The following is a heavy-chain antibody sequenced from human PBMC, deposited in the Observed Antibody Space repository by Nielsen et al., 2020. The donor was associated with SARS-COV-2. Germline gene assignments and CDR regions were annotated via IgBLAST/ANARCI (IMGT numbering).Heavy chain of an antibody. Sequence: GGSLRLSCAASGFTFSTYTMNWVRQAPGKGLEWVSYIASSDKTTYYADSVKGRFTVSRDNAKNSLYLQMNSLRAEDTAVYYCAREGRKLPLDYWGQGTLVTVSS. CDR3: AREGRKLPLDY. CDR1: GFTFSTYT. J-gene: IGHJ4*02. V-gene: IGHV3-48*01. CDR2: IASSDKTT. D-gene: IGHD5-24*01.